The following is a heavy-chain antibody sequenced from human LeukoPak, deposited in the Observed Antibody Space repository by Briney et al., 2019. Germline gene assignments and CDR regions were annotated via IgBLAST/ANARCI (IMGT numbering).Heavy chain of an antibody. J-gene: IGHJ4*02. CDR1: GFTFDDYA. V-gene: IGHV3-9*01. Sequence: GGSLRLSCAASGFTFDDYAMHWVRQAPGKGLEWVSGISWNSGSIGYADSVKGRFTISRDNAKNTLYLQMNSLRAEDTAVYYCARFGSTTFADFWGQGTLVTVSS. D-gene: IGHD3-16*01. CDR2: ISWNSGSI. CDR3: ARFGSTTFADF.